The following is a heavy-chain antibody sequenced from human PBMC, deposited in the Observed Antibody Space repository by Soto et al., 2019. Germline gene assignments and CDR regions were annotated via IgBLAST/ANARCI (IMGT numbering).Heavy chain of an antibody. CDR2: IDPSDSYT. Sequence: GESLKISCKGSGYNFINYWISWVRQMPGKGLEWMGRIDPSDSYTNYNPSFQGHVTISVDRSSTTAYLQWSTLKASDTAMYYCTKTSYYNSSGSYHLPLDAFDVWGQGTMVTVSS. CDR1: GYNFINYW. V-gene: IGHV5-10-1*01. CDR3: TKTSYYNSSGSYHLPLDAFDV. D-gene: IGHD3-22*01. J-gene: IGHJ3*01.